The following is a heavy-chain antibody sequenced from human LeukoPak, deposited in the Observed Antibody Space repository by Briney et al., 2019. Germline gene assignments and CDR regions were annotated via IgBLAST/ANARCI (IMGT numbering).Heavy chain of an antibody. CDR3: ARGTYYMDV. CDR1: GGTFSYFA. Sequence: ASVKVSCKATGGTFSYFAISWVRQAPGQGLEWMGWMNPNSGNTGYAQKFQGRVTMTRNTSISTAYMELSSLRSEDTAVYYCARGTYYMDVWGKGTTVTISS. V-gene: IGHV1-8*01. CDR2: MNPNSGNT. J-gene: IGHJ6*03.